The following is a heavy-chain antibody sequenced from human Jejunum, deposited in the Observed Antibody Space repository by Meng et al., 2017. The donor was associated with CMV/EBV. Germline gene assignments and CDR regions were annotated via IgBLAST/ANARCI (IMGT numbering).Heavy chain of an antibody. J-gene: IGHJ4*02. V-gene: IGHV1-18*01. Sequence: QVQVVQAGAEVKKPGASVKVSCKASGHSFTSYAISWGRQAPGQGLEWMGWISCNNGDTNYAQKLQGRVTMTTDTSTNTAYMDLRGLRSDDTAVYYCARDPSNTSGRYAYFDYWGQGTLVTVSS. CDR3: ARDPSNTSGRYAYFDY. D-gene: IGHD6-19*01. CDR1: GHSFTSYA. CDR2: ISCNNGDT.